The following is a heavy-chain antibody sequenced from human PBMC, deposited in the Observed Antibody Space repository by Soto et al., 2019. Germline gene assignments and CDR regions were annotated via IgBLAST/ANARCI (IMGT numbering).Heavy chain of an antibody. CDR1: GGSISSGGYS. J-gene: IGHJ4*02. CDR2: IYHSGST. D-gene: IGHD6-6*01. Sequence: LSLTCAVSGGSISSGGYSWSWIRQPPGKGLEWIGYIYHSGSTYYNPSLKSRVTISVDRSKNQFSLKLSSVTAADTAVYYCARRGSSSPQIDYWGQGTLVTVSS. CDR3: ARRGSSSPQIDY. V-gene: IGHV4-30-2*01.